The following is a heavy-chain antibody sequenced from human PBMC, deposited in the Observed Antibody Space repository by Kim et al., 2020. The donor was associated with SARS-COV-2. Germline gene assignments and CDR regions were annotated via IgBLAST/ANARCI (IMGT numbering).Heavy chain of an antibody. Sequence: SETLSLTCAVYGGSFSGYYWSWIRQPPGKGLEWIGEINHSGSTNYNPSLTSRGTISVDTSKNQFSLKLSSVASADTAVYYCARVHFDWLAIYYYYGMDVWGQGTTVTVSS. CDR3: ARVHFDWLAIYYYYGMDV. CDR1: GGSFSGYY. V-gene: IGHV4-34*01. D-gene: IGHD3-9*01. CDR2: INHSGST. J-gene: IGHJ6*02.